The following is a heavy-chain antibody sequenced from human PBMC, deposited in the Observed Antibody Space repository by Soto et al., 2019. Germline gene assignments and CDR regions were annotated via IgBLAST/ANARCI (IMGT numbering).Heavy chain of an antibody. CDR3: ARGGVFDY. V-gene: IGHV1-8*02. Sequence: QVQLVQSGAEVKKPGASVKVSCKASGYSFSTYYINWVRLATGQVLEWMGWLNPDNGNTGYAQKFQGRVTMTSNTAIGTAYMELSSLRSDDTSVYFCARGGVFDYWGQGTLVTVSS. J-gene: IGHJ4*02. CDR2: LNPDNGNT. D-gene: IGHD3-16*01. CDR1: GYSFSTYY.